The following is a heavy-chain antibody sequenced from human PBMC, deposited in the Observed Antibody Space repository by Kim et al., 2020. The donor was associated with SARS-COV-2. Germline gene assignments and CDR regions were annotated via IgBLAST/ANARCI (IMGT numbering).Heavy chain of an antibody. V-gene: IGHV1-46*01. CDR1: GYTFTSYY. CDR2: INPSGGST. J-gene: IGHJ6*02. Sequence: ASVKVSCKASGYTFTSYYMHWVRQAPGQGLEWMGIINPSGGSTSYAQKFQGRVTMTRDTSTSTVYMELSSLRSEDTAVYYCARDQLQSNYYYYGMDVWGQGTTVTVSS. D-gene: IGHD4-4*01. CDR3: ARDQLQSNYYYYGMDV.